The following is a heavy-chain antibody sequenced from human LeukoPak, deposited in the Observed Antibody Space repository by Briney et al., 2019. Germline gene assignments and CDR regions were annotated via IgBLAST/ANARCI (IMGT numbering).Heavy chain of an antibody. Sequence: ASVKVSCKASGGTFSSYAISWVRQAPGQGLEWMGGIIPSFGTANYAQKFQGRVTITADESTSTAYMELSSLRSEDTAVYYCAHPAHGDYPPNYYYYMDVWGKGTTVTVSS. J-gene: IGHJ6*03. CDR3: AHPAHGDYPPNYYYYMDV. CDR2: IIPSFGTA. CDR1: GGTFSSYA. V-gene: IGHV1-69*13. D-gene: IGHD4-17*01.